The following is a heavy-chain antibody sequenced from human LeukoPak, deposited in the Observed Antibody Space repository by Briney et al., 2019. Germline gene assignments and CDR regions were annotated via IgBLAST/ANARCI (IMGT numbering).Heavy chain of an antibody. V-gene: IGHV4-39*07. CDR1: GGSISSSTYY. CDR2: IYYNGST. D-gene: IGHD3-3*01. J-gene: IGHJ5*02. Sequence: SETLSLTCTVSGGSISSSTYYWGWIRQPPGKGLEWVGGIYYNGSTYYNPSLKSRVTISVDTSKNQFSLKLSSVTAADTAVYYCARVLLSNYDFWSGYSNWFDPWGQGTLVTVSS. CDR3: ARVLLSNYDFWSGYSNWFDP.